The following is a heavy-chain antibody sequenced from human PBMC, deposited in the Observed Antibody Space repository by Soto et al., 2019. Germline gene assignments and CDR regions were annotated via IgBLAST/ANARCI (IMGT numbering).Heavy chain of an antibody. CDR3: AKPLTTGFYFPFDY. Sequence: PGGSLSLSCAASGFTFSVYAMSWVRQPPGKGLEWVSTISGSGGSTYYADSVKGRFTISRDNSKNTLYLQMNSLRAEDTAVYYCAKPLTTGFYFPFDYWGQGTLVTVSS. J-gene: IGHJ4*02. CDR2: ISGSGGST. CDR1: GFTFSVYA. V-gene: IGHV3-23*01. D-gene: IGHD3-9*01.